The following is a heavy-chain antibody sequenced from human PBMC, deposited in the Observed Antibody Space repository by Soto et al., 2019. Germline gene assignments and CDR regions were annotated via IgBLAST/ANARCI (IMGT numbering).Heavy chain of an antibody. V-gene: IGHV4-59*08. CDR2: IYYSGST. CDR1: GGSISSYY. D-gene: IGHD2-21*01. CDR3: ARHGEDDCGAADWFDP. Sequence: PSETLSITCTVSGGSISSYYWSWIRQPPGKGLEWIGYIYYSGSTNYNPSLKSRVTISVDTSKNQFSLKLSSVTAADTAVYYCARHGEDDCGAADWFDPWGHGSLVTVAS. J-gene: IGHJ5*02.